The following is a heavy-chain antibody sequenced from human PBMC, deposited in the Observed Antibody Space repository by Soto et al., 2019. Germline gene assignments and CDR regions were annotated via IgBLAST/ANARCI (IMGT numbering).Heavy chain of an antibody. D-gene: IGHD3-10*01. CDR1: CGSFSGYY. CDR2: INHSGST. V-gene: IGHV4-34*01. CDR3: VCYYGSGSYYRDY. J-gene: IGHJ4*02. Sequence: PSDTLSLTCAVYCGSFSGYYWSWIRQPPGKGLEWIGEINHSGSTNYNPSLKSRVTISVDTSKNQFSLKLSSVTAADTAVYYCVCYYGSGSYYRDYWGQGTLVTVSS.